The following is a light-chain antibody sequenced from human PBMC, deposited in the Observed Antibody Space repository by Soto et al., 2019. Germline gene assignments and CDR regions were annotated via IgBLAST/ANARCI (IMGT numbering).Light chain of an antibody. CDR2: DVT. CDR3: CSYAGSYTLGA. J-gene: IGLJ2*01. Sequence: QSALTQPRSVSGSPGQSVTISCTGTSSDVGGYNYVSWYQQHPGKAPKLMIYDVTERPSGVPDRFSGSKSGDTASLTISGLRAEDEADYYCCSYAGSYTLGAFGGGTKLTVL. V-gene: IGLV2-11*01. CDR1: SSDVGGYNY.